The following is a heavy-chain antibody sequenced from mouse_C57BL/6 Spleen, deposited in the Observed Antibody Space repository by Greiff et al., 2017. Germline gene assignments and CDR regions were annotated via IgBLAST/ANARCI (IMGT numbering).Heavy chain of an antibody. CDR2: ISSGSSTI. J-gene: IGHJ3*01. D-gene: IGHD1-3*01. CDR1: GFTFSDYG. V-gene: IGHV5-17*01. Sequence: EVKLVESGGGLVKPGGSLKLSCAASGFTFSDYGMHWVRQAPEKGLEWVAYISSGSSTIYYADTVKGRFTISRDNAKNTLFLQMTSLRSEDTAMYYCARNYWFAYWGQGTLVTVSA. CDR3: ARNYWFAY.